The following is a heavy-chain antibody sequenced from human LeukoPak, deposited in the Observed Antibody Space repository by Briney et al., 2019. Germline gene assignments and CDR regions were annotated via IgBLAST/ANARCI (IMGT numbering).Heavy chain of an antibody. D-gene: IGHD4-17*01. CDR2: ISGSGGST. J-gene: IGHJ6*02. Sequence: GGSLRLSCAASGFTFSSYAMSWVRQAPGKELEWVSAISGSGGSTYYADSVKGRFTISRDNSKNTLYLQMNSLRAEDTAVYYCAKGAYGDYVSDYYYYGMDVWGQGTTVTVSS. CDR1: GFTFSSYA. CDR3: AKGAYGDYVSDYYYYGMDV. V-gene: IGHV3-23*01.